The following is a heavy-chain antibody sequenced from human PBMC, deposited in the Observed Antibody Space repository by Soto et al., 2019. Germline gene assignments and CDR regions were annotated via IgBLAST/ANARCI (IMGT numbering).Heavy chain of an antibody. CDR2: SSAYNGNT. V-gene: IGHV1-18*04. Sequence: QVQLVQSGAEVKKPGASVKVSCKASGYTFTSYGISWVRQATGQGLEWMGWSSAYNGNTNNAKKLQGRVTMTTDTATSTAYMELRSLRPDDTAGYYCARDGYCSSTSCYTTDYYYYYGMDVWGQGTTVTVSS. CDR3: ARDGYCSSTSCYTTDYYYYYGMDV. D-gene: IGHD2-2*02. J-gene: IGHJ6*02. CDR1: GYTFTSYG.